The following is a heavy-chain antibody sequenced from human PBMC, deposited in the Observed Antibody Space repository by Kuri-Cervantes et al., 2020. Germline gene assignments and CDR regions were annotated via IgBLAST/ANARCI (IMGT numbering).Heavy chain of an antibody. CDR1: GFTFSSYG. Sequence: GGSLRLSCAASGFTFSSYGMHWVRQAPGKGLEWVAVISYDGSNKYYADSVKGRFTISRDNSKNTLYLQMNSLRAEDTAVYYCARDTGTAMAEFGGFDYWGQGTLVTVSS. CDR2: ISYDGSNK. CDR3: ARDTGTAMAEFGGFDY. D-gene: IGHD5-18*01. V-gene: IGHV3-30*12. J-gene: IGHJ4*02.